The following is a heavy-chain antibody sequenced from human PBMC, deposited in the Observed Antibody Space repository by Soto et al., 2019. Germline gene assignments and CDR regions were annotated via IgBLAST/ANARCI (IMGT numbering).Heavy chain of an antibody. CDR2: IIPIFGTA. CDR3: ARDPTERQNQVDYGY. V-gene: IGHV1-69*06. J-gene: IGHJ4*02. D-gene: IGHD4-17*01. Sequence: QVQLVQSGAEVKKPGSSVKVSCKASGGTFSSYAISWVRQAPGQGLEWMGGIIPIFGTANYAQKFQGRVTITADKSTSTAYMALSSLRSEDTAVYYCARDPTERQNQVDYGYWGQGTLVTVSS. CDR1: GGTFSSYA.